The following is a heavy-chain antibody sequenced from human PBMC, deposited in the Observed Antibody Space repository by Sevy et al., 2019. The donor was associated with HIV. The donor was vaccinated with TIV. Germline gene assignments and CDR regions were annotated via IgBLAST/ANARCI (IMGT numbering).Heavy chain of an antibody. CDR2: FFHSGTT. V-gene: IGHV4-59*01. CDR1: DASITTNY. Sequence: SETLSLTCLVSDASITTNYWSWIRQAPGKGLGWIGYFFHSGTTNYNRSLMSRVTISGDTSKNEFSLRLTSVTAADTAVYYCARSRAYPRDSDDGFANWGQGTMVTVSS. J-gene: IGHJ3*02. CDR3: ARSRAYPRDSDDGFAN. D-gene: IGHD2-21*01.